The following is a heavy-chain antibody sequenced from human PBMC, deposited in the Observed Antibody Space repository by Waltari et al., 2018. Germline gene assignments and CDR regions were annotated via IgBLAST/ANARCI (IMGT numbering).Heavy chain of an antibody. D-gene: IGHD3-9*01. CDR2: ISYSGST. CDR3: ARLSYHIVTGYGWFDP. J-gene: IGHJ5*02. Sequence: QLQLQASGPGLVKPSETLSLTCTVSGGSISCVSYSWGWIRQPPGKGLEWIGIISYSGSTYYNPSLKSRVTISVDTSKNQFSLKLSSVTAADTAVYYCARLSYHIVTGYGWFDPWGLGTLVTVSS. V-gene: IGHV4-39*01. CDR1: GGSISCVSYS.